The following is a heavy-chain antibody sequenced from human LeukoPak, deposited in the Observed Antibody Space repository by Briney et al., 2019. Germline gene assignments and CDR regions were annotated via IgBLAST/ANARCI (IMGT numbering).Heavy chain of an antibody. CDR3: ARSQQWLVPHDAFDI. V-gene: IGHV3-23*01. CDR2: ISGSGGST. Sequence: PGGSLRLSCAASGFTFSSYALSWVRQAPGKGLEWVSAISGSGGSTYYADSVKGRFTISRDNSKNTLYLQMNSLRAEDTAVYYCARSQQWLVPHDAFDIWGQGTMVTVSS. J-gene: IGHJ3*02. CDR1: GFTFSSYA. D-gene: IGHD6-19*01.